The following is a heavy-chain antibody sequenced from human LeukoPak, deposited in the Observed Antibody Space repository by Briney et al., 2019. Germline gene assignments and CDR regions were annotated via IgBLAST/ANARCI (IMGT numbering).Heavy chain of an antibody. V-gene: IGHV3-48*02. CDR1: GFTFSSYS. CDR2: ISSSSSTI. CDR3: ARAWELLDYFDY. Sequence: PGGSLRLSCAASGFTFSSYSMNWVRQAPGKGLEWVSYISSSSSTIYFAASVKGRFTISRDNAKNSLYLQMNSLRDEDTAVYYCARAWELLDYFDYWGQGTLVTV. J-gene: IGHJ4*02. D-gene: IGHD1-26*01.